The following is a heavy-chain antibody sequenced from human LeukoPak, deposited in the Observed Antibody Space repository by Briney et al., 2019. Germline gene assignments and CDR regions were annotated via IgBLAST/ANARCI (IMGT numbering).Heavy chain of an antibody. CDR3: ARVTRNSGWFFDY. CDR1: GGSISTYY. Sequence: SETLPLTCSVSGGSISTYYWSWMRQSPEKGLEWIGHIYNSGANTNYNPSLKSRVTISVDTSKNEFSLKLSSVTAADTAIYYCARVTRNSGWFFDYWGQGTLATVSS. CDR2: IYNSGANT. J-gene: IGHJ4*02. V-gene: IGHV4-59*01. D-gene: IGHD6-19*01.